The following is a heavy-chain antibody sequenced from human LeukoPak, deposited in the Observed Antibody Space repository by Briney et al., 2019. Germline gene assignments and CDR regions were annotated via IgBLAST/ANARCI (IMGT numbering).Heavy chain of an antibody. D-gene: IGHD5-18*01. V-gene: IGHV1-2*02. CDR1: GYTFTGYY. CDR3: ARDQTVDTAMAPFDYGMAV. Sequence: ASVKVSCKASGYTFTGYYMHWVRQAPGQGLEWMGWINPNSGGTNYAQKSQGRVTMTRDTSISTAYMELRSLRSDDTAVYYCARDQTVDTAMAPFDYGMAVWGQGTTVTVSS. CDR2: INPNSGGT. J-gene: IGHJ6*02.